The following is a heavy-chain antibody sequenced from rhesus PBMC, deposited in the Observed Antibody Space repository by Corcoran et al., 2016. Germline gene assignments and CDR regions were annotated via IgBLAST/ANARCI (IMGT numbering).Heavy chain of an antibody. CDR1: DGSISRSYW. CDR3: ARIGSGYF. D-gene: IGHD2-21*01. CDR2: IYGNGERT. Sequence: QVQLQESGPALVKPSETLSLTCAVSDGSISRSYWWSWIRQSPGKGREWIGGIYGNGERTEYNPSLKSRVTISKDTSKNHFSLKLTSVTAADTAVYYCARIGSGYFWGQGVLVTVSS. J-gene: IGHJ4*01. V-gene: IGHV4-93*01.